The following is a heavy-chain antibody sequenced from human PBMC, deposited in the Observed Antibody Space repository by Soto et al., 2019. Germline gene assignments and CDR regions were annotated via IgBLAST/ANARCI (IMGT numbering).Heavy chain of an antibody. CDR2: IKQDGSEK. CDR1: GFTFSSYW. D-gene: IGHD2-15*01. V-gene: IGHV3-7*01. CDR3: ARYSAPYYYYMDV. Sequence: GGSLRLSCAASGFTFSSYWMSWVRQAPGKGLEWVANIKQDGSEKYYVDSVKGRFTISRDNAKNSLYLQMNSLRAEDTAVYYCARYSAPYYYYMDVWGKGTTVTVSS. J-gene: IGHJ6*03.